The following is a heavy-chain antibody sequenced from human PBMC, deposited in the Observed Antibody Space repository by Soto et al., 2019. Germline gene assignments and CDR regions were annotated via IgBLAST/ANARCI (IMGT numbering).Heavy chain of an antibody. J-gene: IGHJ4*02. CDR3: ARGLSGGFDY. CDR2: ISHSGSA. CDR1: GYSISSDYY. Sequence: SQTLSLTCAVSGYSISSDYYWGWFRQPPGKGLEWIVSISHSGSAYYNPSLKTRVTMSVDTSKHQFSLKLSSVTAADTDLYYCARGLSGGFDYWGQGTLVTVSS. D-gene: IGHD7-27*01. V-gene: IGHV4-38-2*01.